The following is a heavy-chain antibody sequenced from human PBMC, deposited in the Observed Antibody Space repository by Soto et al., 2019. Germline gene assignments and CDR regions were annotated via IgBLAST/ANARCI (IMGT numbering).Heavy chain of an antibody. CDR3: AISFEPNYYGSGSYYFDY. D-gene: IGHD3-10*01. V-gene: IGHV1-69*13. Sequence: APVKVSCKASGGTFSSYAISWVRQAPGQGHEWMGGIIPIYGTANYAQKFQGRVTITADASTSTAYMELSSLRSEDTAVYYCAISFEPNYYGSGSYYFDYWGQGTLVTVSS. CDR1: GGTFSSYA. CDR2: IIPIYGTA. J-gene: IGHJ4*02.